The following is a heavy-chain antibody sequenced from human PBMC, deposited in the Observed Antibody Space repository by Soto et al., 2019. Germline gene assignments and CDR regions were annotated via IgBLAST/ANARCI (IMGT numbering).Heavy chain of an antibody. CDR2: INHSGST. CDR1: GGSFSGYY. CDR3: ARARIVVVTVTYYYYYGMDV. V-gene: IGHV4-34*01. D-gene: IGHD2-21*02. Sequence: ETLSLTCAVYGGSFSGYYWSWIRQPPGKGLEWIGEINHSGSTNYNPSLKSRVTISVDTSKNQFSLKLSSVTAADTAVYYCARARIVVVTVTYYYYYGMDVWGQGTTVTVS. J-gene: IGHJ6*02.